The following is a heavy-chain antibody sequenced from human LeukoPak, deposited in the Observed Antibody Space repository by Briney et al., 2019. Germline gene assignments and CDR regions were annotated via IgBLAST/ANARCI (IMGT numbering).Heavy chain of an antibody. CDR1: GFTFSDHY. Sequence: GSLRLSCAASGFTFSDHYMDWVRQALGKGLEWIGEINPSGITNYNPSLKSRVTISVDTSKNQFSLRLSSVTAADTAVYYCARHFPQKGGGITMVRGVRQPRGAFDIWGQGTMVTVSS. J-gene: IGHJ3*02. CDR3: ARHFPQKGGGITMVRGVRQPRGAFDI. V-gene: IGHV4-34*01. CDR2: INPSGIT. D-gene: IGHD3-10*01.